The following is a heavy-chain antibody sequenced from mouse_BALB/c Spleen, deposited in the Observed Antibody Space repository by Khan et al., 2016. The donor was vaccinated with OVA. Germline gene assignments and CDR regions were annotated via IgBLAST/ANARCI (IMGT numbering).Heavy chain of an antibody. CDR3: ARRDDYGSSSFAY. D-gene: IGHD1-1*01. CDR2: INPYNDGT. CDR1: GYTFTSYV. Sequence: EVQLQQSGPELVKPGASVKMSCKASGYTFTSYVMHWVKQKPGQGLEWIGYINPYNDGTKYNEKFKGKATLTSDKSSSTAYMELSSLTSEDSAVYYWARRDDYGSSSFAYWGQGTLVTVSA. V-gene: IGHV1S136*01. J-gene: IGHJ3*01.